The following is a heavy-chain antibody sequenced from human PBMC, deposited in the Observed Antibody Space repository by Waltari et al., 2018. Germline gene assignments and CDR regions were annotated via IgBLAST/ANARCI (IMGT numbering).Heavy chain of an antibody. CDR1: GFTFSTYR. CDR2: IKADGVGK. Sequence: VQLVQSGGGSVQPGGSLRLSCAGSGFTFSTYRISWVRRAPGRGLEWVANIKADGVGKDYVDSVKGRFSIVRDNAKQSVFLHMDRLRVEDTATYYCASRGFFDSTGYYGGGAFDLWGPGAEVSVSS. J-gene: IGHJ3*01. CDR3: ASRGFFDSTGYYGGGAFDL. D-gene: IGHD3-22*01. V-gene: IGHV3-7*01.